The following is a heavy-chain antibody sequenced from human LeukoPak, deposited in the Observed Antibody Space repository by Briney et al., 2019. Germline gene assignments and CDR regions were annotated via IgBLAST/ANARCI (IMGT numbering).Heavy chain of an antibody. V-gene: IGHV4-59*01. J-gene: IGHJ6*03. CDR2: IYYSGST. CDR3: AIYPPGIAAAGTLMDV. Sequence: SETLSLTCTVSGGSIRSYYWSWIRQSPGKGLEWIGYIYYSGSTNYNPSLKSRVTISVDTSKNQFSLKLSSVTAADTAVYYCAIYPPGIAAAGTLMDVWGKGTTVTVSS. D-gene: IGHD6-13*01. CDR1: GGSIRSYY.